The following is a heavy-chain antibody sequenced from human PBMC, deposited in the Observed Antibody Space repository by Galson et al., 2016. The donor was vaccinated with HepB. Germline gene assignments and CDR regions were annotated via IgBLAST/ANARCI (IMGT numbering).Heavy chain of an antibody. CDR2: IGYSGETT. Sequence: CAASGFTFNNYAMNWVRQTPGKGLEWVSVIGYSGETTYYADSVKGRFINSRDNSKSTLYLQMNSLRGDDTAVYYCARDLNDRRGYYFGAFGFWGQGTLVTVSS. CDR3: ARDLNDRRGYYFGAFGF. V-gene: IGHV3-23*01. CDR1: GFTFNNYA. J-gene: IGHJ3*01. D-gene: IGHD3-22*01.